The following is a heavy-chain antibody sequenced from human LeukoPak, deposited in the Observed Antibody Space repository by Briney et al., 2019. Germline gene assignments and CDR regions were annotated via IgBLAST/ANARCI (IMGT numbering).Heavy chain of an antibody. J-gene: IGHJ6*03. CDR1: GGSISSYY. CDR3: ARVRLGATGYYYYYMDV. CDR2: IYYSGST. Sequence: SETLSLTCTVFGGSISSYYWSWIRQPPGKGLEWIGYIYYSGSTNYNPSLKSRVTISVDTSKNQFSLKLSSVTAADTAVYYCARVRLGATGYYYYYMDVWGKGTTVTVSS. D-gene: IGHD1-26*01. V-gene: IGHV4-59*01.